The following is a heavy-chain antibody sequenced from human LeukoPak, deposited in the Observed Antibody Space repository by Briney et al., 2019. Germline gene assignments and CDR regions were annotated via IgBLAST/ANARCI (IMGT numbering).Heavy chain of an antibody. V-gene: IGHV3-23*01. CDR3: AKDSVWFGEYTEYYFDY. CDR1: GFTFSSYA. CDR2: ISGSGGST. J-gene: IGHJ4*02. D-gene: IGHD3-10*01. Sequence: GGSLRLSCAASGFTFSSYAMSWVRQAPGKGLEWVSAISGSGGSTYYADSVKGRFTISRDNSKNTLYLQMNSLRAEDTAVYYYAKDSVWFGEYTEYYFDYWGQGTLVTVSS.